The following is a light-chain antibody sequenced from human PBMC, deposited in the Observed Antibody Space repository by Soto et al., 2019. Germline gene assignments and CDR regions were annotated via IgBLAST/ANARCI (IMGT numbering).Light chain of an antibody. Sequence: DIEMTQSPSSLSASVGDRVTITCRASQTIASHLNWYQQKPGEAPKLLIYAASSLQSGVPSRFSGTSSGTTFTLIISSLQPEDFATCSCQEGQGLGGTFGPGTRVEIK. V-gene: IGKV1-39*01. CDR3: QEGQGLGGT. J-gene: IGKJ3*01. CDR1: QTIASH. CDR2: AAS.